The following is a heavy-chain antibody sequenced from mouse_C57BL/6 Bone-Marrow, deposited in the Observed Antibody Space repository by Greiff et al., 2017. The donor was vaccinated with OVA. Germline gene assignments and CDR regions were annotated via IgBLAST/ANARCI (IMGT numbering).Heavy chain of an antibody. CDR2: IWRGGST. J-gene: IGHJ3*01. V-gene: IGHV2-5*01. CDR1: GFSLTSYG. D-gene: IGHD6-1*01. Sequence: QVQLQQSGPGLVQPSQSLSITCTVSGFSLTSYGVHWVRQSPGKGLEWLGVIWRGGSTDYNAAFMSRLSITMDNSKSQVFFKMNSLQADDTAIYYCAKPLGFAYWGQGTLVTVSA. CDR3: AKPLGFAY.